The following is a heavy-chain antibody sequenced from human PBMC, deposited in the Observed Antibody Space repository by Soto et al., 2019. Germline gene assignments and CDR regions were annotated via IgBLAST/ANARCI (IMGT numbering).Heavy chain of an antibody. V-gene: IGHV1-2*04. CDR3: SRAITRDGSSWYRGGYDS. D-gene: IGHD6-13*01. CDR2: INPDTGGT. CDR1: GYTFTAYY. J-gene: IGHJ4*02. Sequence: QVRLLQSGAEVKESGASVKVSCEASGYTFTAYYIHWVRQAPGQGLEWMGWINPDTGGTDYAQKFQGWVTRTRDTSNTTTFMELASLKSDDTAVYYCSRAITRDGSSWYRGGYDSWGQGTLVTVSS.